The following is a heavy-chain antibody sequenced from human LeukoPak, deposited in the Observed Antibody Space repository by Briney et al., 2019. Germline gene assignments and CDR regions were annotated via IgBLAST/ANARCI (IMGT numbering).Heavy chain of an antibody. V-gene: IGHV3-21*01. CDR1: GFTFSIYS. CDR3: ARDLLEYYDYVWGSYRLGAFDI. J-gene: IGHJ3*02. CDR2: ISSSRSYI. D-gene: IGHD3-16*02. Sequence: GGSLRLSCAASGFTFSIYSMLWVRQAPGKGLEWVSSISSSRSYIYYADSVKGRFTISRDNAKNSLYLQMNSLRAEDTAVYYCARDLLEYYDYVWGSYRLGAFDIWGQGTMVTVSS.